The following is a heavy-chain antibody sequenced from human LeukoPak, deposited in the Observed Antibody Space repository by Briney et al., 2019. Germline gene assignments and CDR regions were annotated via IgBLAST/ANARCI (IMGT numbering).Heavy chain of an antibody. V-gene: IGHV3-53*01. CDR3: ARDFGDSERGFDY. CDR1: GFTVSSNY. D-gene: IGHD4-17*01. J-gene: IGHJ4*02. Sequence: GGSLRLSCAVSGFTVSSNYMSWVRQAPGKGLEWVSLIYSDGSTYYADSVKGRFTISKDNSKNTLYLQMNSLRGEDTAIYYCARDFGDSERGFDYWGQGTLVTVSS. CDR2: IYSDGST.